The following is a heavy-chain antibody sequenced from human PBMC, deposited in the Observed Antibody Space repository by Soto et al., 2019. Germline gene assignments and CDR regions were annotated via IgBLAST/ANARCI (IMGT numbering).Heavy chain of an antibody. CDR3: AEGRPFDY. CDR2: ISSGSSTI. Sequence: GGSLRLSCAASGFTFSTYSMNWVRQAPGKGLEWVSYISSGSSTIYYADSVKGRFTISRNNAKNSLYLEMNSLRADDTAVYYCAEGRPFDYWGQGTLVTVSS. V-gene: IGHV3-48*01. CDR1: GFTFSTYS. J-gene: IGHJ4*02.